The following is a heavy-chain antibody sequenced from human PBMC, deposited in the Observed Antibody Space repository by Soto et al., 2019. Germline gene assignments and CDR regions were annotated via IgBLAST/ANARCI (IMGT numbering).Heavy chain of an antibody. CDR1: GYRFTSYV. Sequence: ASVKVSCKASGYRFTSYVIYWVRQAPGQRLEWMGWINAGNGNTKYSQKFQGRVTITSDTSASTAYMELSSLRSEDTAVYFCARGVENLLAVCDAFGYYGMDGWGQGTTVTASS. CDR3: ARGVENLLAVCDAFGYYGMDG. J-gene: IGHJ6*01. CDR2: INAGNGNT. D-gene: IGHD3-3*02. V-gene: IGHV1-3*01.